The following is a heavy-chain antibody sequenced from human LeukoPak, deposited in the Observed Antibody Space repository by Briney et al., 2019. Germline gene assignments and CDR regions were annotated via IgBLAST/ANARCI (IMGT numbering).Heavy chain of an antibody. CDR2: IISKADGGTT. CDR1: GFSFRAAW. D-gene: IGHD3-10*01. CDR3: SLIAIWLGDLQGFHH. Sequence: GGSLRLSCEGSGFSFRAAWMSWVRQAPGKGLEWVGRIISKADGGTTDYAAPVKDRFSISRDDSKNTLYLQINSLETEDTAVYYCSLIAIWLGDLQGFHHWGQGTLVTVSS. V-gene: IGHV3-15*01. J-gene: IGHJ4*02.